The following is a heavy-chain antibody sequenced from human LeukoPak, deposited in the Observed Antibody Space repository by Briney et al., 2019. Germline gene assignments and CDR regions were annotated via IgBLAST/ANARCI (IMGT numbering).Heavy chain of an antibody. CDR2: ISGYNGNT. V-gene: IGHV1-18*01. J-gene: IGHJ4*02. CDR3: ARMPSYYYDSSGYYPV. CDR1: GYTFTSYG. D-gene: IGHD3-22*01. Sequence: EASVKVSCKASGYTFTSYGISWVRQAPGKGLEWMGWISGYNGNTNYAQKLQGRVTMITDTSTSTVYMELRSLRSDDTAVYYCARMPSYYYDSSGYYPVWGQGTLVTVSS.